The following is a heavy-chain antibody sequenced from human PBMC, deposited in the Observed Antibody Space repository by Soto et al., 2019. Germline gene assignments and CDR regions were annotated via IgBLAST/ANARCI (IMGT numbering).Heavy chain of an antibody. CDR1: GFTSSSYW. CDR2: ISNDGTST. Sequence: EVQPVESGGGLVQPGGSLRLSCAASGFTSSSYWMHWVRQAPGKGLVWVSRISNDGTSTNYADSVKGRFTISRDNAKNTVYLEMNSLRAEDTAVYYCARDWYYYDTSDHFSADAFDIWGQGTTVTVSS. J-gene: IGHJ3*02. CDR3: ARDWYYYDTSDHFSADAFDI. V-gene: IGHV3-74*01. D-gene: IGHD3-22*01.